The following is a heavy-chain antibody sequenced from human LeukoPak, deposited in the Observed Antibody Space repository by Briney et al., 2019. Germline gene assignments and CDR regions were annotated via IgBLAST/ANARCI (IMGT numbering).Heavy chain of an antibody. CDR1: GYTFTGYY. Sequence: ASVKVSCKASGYTFTGYYMHWVRQAPGQGLEWMGWINPNSGGTNYAQKFQGRVTMTRDTSISTAYMELSRLRSDDTAVYYCARAYYGSGSYYNWFDPWGQGTLVTVS. V-gene: IGHV1-2*02. CDR3: ARAYYGSGSYYNWFDP. D-gene: IGHD3-10*01. J-gene: IGHJ5*02. CDR2: INPNSGGT.